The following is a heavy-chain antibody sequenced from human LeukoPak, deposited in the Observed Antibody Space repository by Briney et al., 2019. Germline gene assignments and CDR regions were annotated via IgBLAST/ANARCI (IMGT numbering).Heavy chain of an antibody. J-gene: IGHJ4*02. Sequence: ASVKVSCKASGYTFTSYDINWVRQATGQGLEWMGWMNPNSGNTGYAQKLQGRVTMTRNTSISTAYMELSSLRSEDTAVYYCARRYSGYVDWGTIDYWGQGTLVTVSS. CDR2: MNPNSGNT. CDR3: ARRYSGYVDWGTIDY. CDR1: GYTFTSYD. D-gene: IGHD5-12*01. V-gene: IGHV1-8*01.